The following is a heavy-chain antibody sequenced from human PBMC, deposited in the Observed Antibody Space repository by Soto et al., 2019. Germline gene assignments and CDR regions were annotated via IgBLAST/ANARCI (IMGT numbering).Heavy chain of an antibody. CDR3: ARVGFNWNDDYYGMDV. J-gene: IGHJ6*02. CDR2: INHSGST. V-gene: IGHV4-34*01. CDR1: GGSSSGYY. Sequence: SETLSLTCAVYGGSSSGYYWSWIRQPPGKGLEWIGEINHSGSTNYNPSLKSRVTISVDTSKNQFSLKLSSVTAADTAVYYCARVGFNWNDDYYGMDVWGQGTTVTVSS. D-gene: IGHD1-20*01.